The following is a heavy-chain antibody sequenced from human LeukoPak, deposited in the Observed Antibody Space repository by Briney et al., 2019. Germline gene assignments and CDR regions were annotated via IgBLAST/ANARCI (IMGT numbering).Heavy chain of an antibody. CDR3: AILAQTTVVRDY. CDR1: GGTFTSYA. V-gene: IGHV1-69*04. D-gene: IGHD4-23*01. J-gene: IGHJ4*02. Sequence: GCSVKVSCKASGGTFTSYAISWVRQAPGQGLEWMGRIIPILGIPNYAQKFQGRVTITADKSTSTAYMERSSLRSEDTAVYYCAILAQTTVVRDYWGQGTLVTVSS. CDR2: IIPILGIP.